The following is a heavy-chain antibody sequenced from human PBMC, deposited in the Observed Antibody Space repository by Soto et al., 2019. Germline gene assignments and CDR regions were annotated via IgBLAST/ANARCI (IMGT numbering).Heavy chain of an antibody. J-gene: IGHJ5*02. V-gene: IGHV4-39*01. CDR3: ASPPILRYCDWLPS. Sequence: KTSETLSLTCTVSGGSISSSSYYWGWIRQPPGKGLEWIGSIYYSGSTYYNPSLKSRVTISVDTSKNQFSLKLSSVTAADTAVYYCASPPILRYCDWLPSWGQGTLVTVSS. CDR1: GGSISSSSYY. D-gene: IGHD3-9*01. CDR2: IYYSGST.